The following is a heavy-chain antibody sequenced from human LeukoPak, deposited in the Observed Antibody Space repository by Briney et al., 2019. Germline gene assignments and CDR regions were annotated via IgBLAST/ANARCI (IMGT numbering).Heavy chain of an antibody. CDR3: ARARCPSCTLDC. CDR2: IYYSGST. Sequence: SETLSLTCTVSGGSISSYYWNWLRQPPGKGLEWIGYIYYSGSTNYNPSLKSRVTISVDTSKNQFSLKLSSVTAADTAVYYCARARCPSCTLDCWGQGTLVTVSS. D-gene: IGHD2-2*01. J-gene: IGHJ4*02. V-gene: IGHV4-59*01. CDR1: GGSISSYY.